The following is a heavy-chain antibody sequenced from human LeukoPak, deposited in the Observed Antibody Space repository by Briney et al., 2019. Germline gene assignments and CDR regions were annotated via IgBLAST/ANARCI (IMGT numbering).Heavy chain of an antibody. Sequence: SETLSLTCTVSGGSISSSSYYWGWIRQPPGKGLEWIGYIYHSGSTYYNPSLKSRVTISVDTSKNQFSLKLSSVTAADTAVYYCARGDYTNLNFDYWGQGTLVTVSS. CDR3: ARGDYTNLNFDY. V-gene: IGHV4-39*07. CDR2: IYHSGST. D-gene: IGHD4-11*01. CDR1: GGSISSSSYY. J-gene: IGHJ4*02.